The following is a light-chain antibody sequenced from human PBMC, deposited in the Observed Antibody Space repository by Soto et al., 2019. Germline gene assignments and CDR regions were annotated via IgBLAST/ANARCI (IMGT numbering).Light chain of an antibody. CDR2: DAS. CDR3: QQYDHH. V-gene: IGKV1-33*01. CDR1: QDISIY. Sequence: DIQMTQSPSSLSASVGDRVTITCQASQDISIYLNWYQQKPGKAPKLLIYDASNLETGVPSRFSGSGSGTDLTFTISRLQPDDIATYYCQQYDHHFGPGTRQEIK. J-gene: IGKJ5*01.